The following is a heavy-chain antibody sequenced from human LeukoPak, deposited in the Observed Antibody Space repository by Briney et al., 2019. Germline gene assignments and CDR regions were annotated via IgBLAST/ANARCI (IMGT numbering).Heavy chain of an antibody. CDR3: ARAGRDEEDAFDI. CDR1: GGTFSSYA. D-gene: IGHD3-10*01. Sequence: ASVKVSCKASGGTFSSYAISWVRQAPGQGLEWMGGIIPIFGTANYAQKFQGRVTITTDESTSTAYMELSSLRSEDTAVYYCARAGRDEEDAFDIWGQGTMVTVSS. CDR2: IIPIFGTA. J-gene: IGHJ3*02. V-gene: IGHV1-69*05.